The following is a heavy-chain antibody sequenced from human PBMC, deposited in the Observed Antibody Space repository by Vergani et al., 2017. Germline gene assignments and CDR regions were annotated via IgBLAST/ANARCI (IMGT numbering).Heavy chain of an antibody. D-gene: IGHD3-22*01. CDR3: PADLYLSSGYCYDY. CDR1: GFHFSPAW. J-gene: IGHJ4*02. CDR2: FVALADGGRI. Sequence: EVRVVESGGTLVKPGGSLSLSCAAPGFHFSPAWMSWVRQVPGKGLEWVGRFVALADGGRITYGAPVKGRFSLSSYDAENRFYLHMNSFKDEDTGIYYCPADLYLSSGYCYDYWGPGALVIVFS. V-gene: IGHV3-15*02.